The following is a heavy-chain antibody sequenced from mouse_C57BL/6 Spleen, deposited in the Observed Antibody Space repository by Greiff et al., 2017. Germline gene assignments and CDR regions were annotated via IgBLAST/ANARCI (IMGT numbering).Heavy chain of an antibody. D-gene: IGHD2-3*01. CDR3: ARDNEGYYGAMDY. J-gene: IGHJ4*01. CDR1: GFTFSSYA. V-gene: IGHV5-4*01. CDR2: ISDGGSYT. Sequence: EVMLVESGGGLVKPGGSLKLSCAASGFTFSSYAMSWVRQTPDKRLEWVATISDGGSYTYYPDNVKGRFTISRDTAKNNLYQQMSHLKSEDTAMYYGARDNEGYYGAMDYWGQGTSVTVSS.